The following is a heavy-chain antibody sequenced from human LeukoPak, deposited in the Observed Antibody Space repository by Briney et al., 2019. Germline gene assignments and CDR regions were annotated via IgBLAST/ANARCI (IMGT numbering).Heavy chain of an antibody. D-gene: IGHD3-10*01. CDR3: ARGLGGNYFDY. CDR1: GDSISSSSYY. Sequence: SETLSLTCTVSGDSISSSSYYWGWVRQPPGRGLEWIGSIYYSGSTYYNPSLKSRVTISVDTSKNQFSLKLSSVTAADTAVYYCARGLGGNYFDYWGQGTLVTVSS. CDR2: IYYSGST. J-gene: IGHJ4*02. V-gene: IGHV4-39*07.